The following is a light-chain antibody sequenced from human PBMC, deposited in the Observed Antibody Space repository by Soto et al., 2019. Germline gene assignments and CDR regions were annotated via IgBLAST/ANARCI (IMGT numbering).Light chain of an antibody. V-gene: IGLV1-40*01. J-gene: IGLJ1*01. CDR2: GNT. Sequence: QSVLTQPPSVSGAPGQRVTISCSGGSSNIGAVYNIHWFQQVPGTAPKLLIYGNTNRPSGVPDRFSGSNSGTSASLAITGLKAEDEADYYCQCYDSSQSASYVFGTGTKVTVL. CDR1: SSNIGAVYN. CDR3: QCYDSSQSASYV.